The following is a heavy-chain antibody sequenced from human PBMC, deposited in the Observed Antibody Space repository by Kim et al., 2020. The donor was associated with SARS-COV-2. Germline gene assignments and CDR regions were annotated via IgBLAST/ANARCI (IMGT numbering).Heavy chain of an antibody. J-gene: IGHJ6*02. D-gene: IGHD3-10*01. CDR3: ARGNYYESVSLSDYYNGMDV. CDR1: GLSLDDSA. V-gene: IGHV3-30-3*01. CDR2: ISYDGRNK. Sequence: GGSLRLSCAASGLSLDDSAMNWVRQAPGKGLEWVAVISYDGRNKEYADSVKGRFSISRDNSKSTLSLQMNSLRVEDTAVYYCARGNYYESVSLSDYYNGMDVWGQGTTVTGAS.